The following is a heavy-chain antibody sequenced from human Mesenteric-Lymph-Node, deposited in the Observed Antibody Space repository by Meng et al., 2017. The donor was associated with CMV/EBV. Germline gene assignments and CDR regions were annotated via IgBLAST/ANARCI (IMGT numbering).Heavy chain of an antibody. CDR2: TFYSGST. J-gene: IGHJ4*02. D-gene: IGHD1-1*01. V-gene: IGHV4-59*08. Sequence: GSLRLSCTVSGGPIGTYYWSWIRQPPGKGLEWIGYTFYSGSTNYNPSLKSRVTISLDTSRNQFSLQLRSLTAADTGVYYCARQTGVTYLNYWGQGMLVTVSS. CDR3: ARQTGVTYLNY. CDR1: GGPIGTYY.